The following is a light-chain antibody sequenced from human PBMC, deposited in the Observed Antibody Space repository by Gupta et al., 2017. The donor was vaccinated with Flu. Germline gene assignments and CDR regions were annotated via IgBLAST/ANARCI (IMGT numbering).Light chain of an antibody. CDR3: QVWDSSSDHVL. CDR1: NIGSKS. J-gene: IGLJ2*01. V-gene: IGLV3-21*03. Sequence: GKTARITCEGNNIGSKSVHWFQQKPGQAPVLVVHDDRDRPSGIPERFSGSNSGNTATLTINRVEAGDEADYYCQVWDSSSDHVLFGGGTKLTVL. CDR2: DDR.